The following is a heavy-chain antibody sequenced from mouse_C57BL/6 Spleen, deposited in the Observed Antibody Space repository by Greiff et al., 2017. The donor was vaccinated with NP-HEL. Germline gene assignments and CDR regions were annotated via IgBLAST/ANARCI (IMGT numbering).Heavy chain of an antibody. CDR3: ARGDYDGGAWFAY. J-gene: IGHJ3*01. D-gene: IGHD2-4*01. V-gene: IGHV1-22*01. CDR2: INPNNGGT. Sequence: EVQRVESGPELVKPGASVKMSCKASGYTFTDYNMHWVKQSHGKSLEWIGYINPNNGGTSYNQKFKGKATLTVNKSSSTAYMELRSLTSEDSAVYYCARGDYDGGAWFAYWGQGTLVTVSA. CDR1: GYTFTDYN.